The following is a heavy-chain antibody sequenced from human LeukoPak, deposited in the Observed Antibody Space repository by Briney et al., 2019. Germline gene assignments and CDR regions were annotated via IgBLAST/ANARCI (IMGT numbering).Heavy chain of an antibody. J-gene: IGHJ6*03. Sequence: GGFLRLSCAASGFTFSSYSMNWVRQAPGKGLEWVSSISSSSSYIYYADSVKGRFTISRDNAKNSLYLQMNSLRAEDTAVYYCARVMNSDYMDVWGKGTTVTVSS. V-gene: IGHV3-21*01. D-gene: IGHD4-23*01. CDR2: ISSSSSYI. CDR3: ARVMNSDYMDV. CDR1: GFTFSSYS.